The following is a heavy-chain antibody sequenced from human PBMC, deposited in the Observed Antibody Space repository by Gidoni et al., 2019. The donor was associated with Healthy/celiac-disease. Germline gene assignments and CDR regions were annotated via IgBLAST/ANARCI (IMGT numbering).Heavy chain of an antibody. D-gene: IGHD1-1*01. CDR1: GGSISSSSYY. CDR3: ARHERPATINIFDY. V-gene: IGHV4-39*01. CDR2: IYYSGST. J-gene: IGHJ4*02. Sequence: QLQLQESGPGLVKPSETLSLTCTVSGGSISSSSYYWGWIRQPPGKGLAWIGSIYYSGSTYYNPSLKSRVTISVDTSKNQFSLKLSSVTAADTAVYYCARHERPATINIFDYWGQGTLVTVSS.